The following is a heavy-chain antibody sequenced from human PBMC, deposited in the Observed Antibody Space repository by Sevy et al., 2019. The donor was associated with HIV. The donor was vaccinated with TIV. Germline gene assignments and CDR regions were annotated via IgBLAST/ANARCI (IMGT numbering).Heavy chain of an antibody. V-gene: IGHV4-39*01. CDR3: ASLLSFGELSPNYNWFDP. J-gene: IGHJ5*02. CDR2: IYYSGST. Sequence: SETLSLTCTVSGGSISSSSYYWGWSRHPPGKGLEWIGSIYYSGSTYYNPSLKSRVTISVDTSKNQFSLKLSSVTAADTAVYYCASLLSFGELSPNYNWFDPWGQGTLVTVSS. CDR1: GGSISSSSYY. D-gene: IGHD3-10*01.